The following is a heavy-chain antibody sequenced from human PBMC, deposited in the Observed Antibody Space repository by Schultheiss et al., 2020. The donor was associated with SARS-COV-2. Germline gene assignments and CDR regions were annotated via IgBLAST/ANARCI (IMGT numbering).Heavy chain of an antibody. CDR1: GFTFSSYA. J-gene: IGHJ3*02. V-gene: IGHV3-23*01. CDR3: ARDRKIASYYYDSSGYYWDAFDI. CDR2: ISGSGGST. D-gene: IGHD3-22*01. Sequence: GGSLRLSCAASGFTFSSYAMSWVRQAPGKGLEWVSAISGSGGSTYYADSVKGRFTISRDNAKNSLYLQMNSLRAEDTAVYYCARDRKIASYYYDSSGYYWDAFDIWGQGTMVTVSS.